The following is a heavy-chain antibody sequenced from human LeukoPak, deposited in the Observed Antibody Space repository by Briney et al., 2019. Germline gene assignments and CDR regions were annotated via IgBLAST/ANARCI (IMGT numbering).Heavy chain of an antibody. Sequence: ASVKVSCKASGGTFSSYANSWVRQAPGQGLEWMGGIIPIFGTANYAQKFQGRVTITADKSTSTAYMELSSLRSEDTAVYYCARDSGERGSGSYLIAYWGQGTLVTVSS. CDR2: IIPIFGTA. CDR3: ARDSGERGSGSYLIAY. J-gene: IGHJ4*02. D-gene: IGHD3-10*01. V-gene: IGHV1-69*06. CDR1: GGTFSSYA.